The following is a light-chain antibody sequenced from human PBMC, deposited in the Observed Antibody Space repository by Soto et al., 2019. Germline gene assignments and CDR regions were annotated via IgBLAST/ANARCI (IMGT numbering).Light chain of an antibody. Sequence: EIVLTQSPGTLSLSPGERATLSCRASQSVSSRSLAWYQQKPGQAPRLLIYGASNRATGIPDRFSGSGFGTDFTLTISSLQPEDFATYYCQQADTFPITFGQGTRLEIK. CDR2: GAS. V-gene: IGKV3-20*01. CDR3: QQADTFPIT. CDR1: QSVSSRS. J-gene: IGKJ5*01.